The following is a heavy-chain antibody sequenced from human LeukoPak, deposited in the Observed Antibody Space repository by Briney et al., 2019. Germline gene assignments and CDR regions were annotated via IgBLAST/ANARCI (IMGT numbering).Heavy chain of an antibody. D-gene: IGHD6-13*01. J-gene: IGHJ4*02. CDR3: ATGAFLLAAAGTGGFDY. V-gene: IGHV3-21*01. CDR2: ISSSSSYI. CDR1: GFTFSSYS. Sequence: KTGGSLRLSCAASGFTFSSYSMNWVRQAPGKGLEWVSSISSSSSYIYYADSVKGRFTISRDNAKNSLYLQMNSLRAEDTAVYYCATGAFLLAAAGTGGFDYWGQGTLVTVSS.